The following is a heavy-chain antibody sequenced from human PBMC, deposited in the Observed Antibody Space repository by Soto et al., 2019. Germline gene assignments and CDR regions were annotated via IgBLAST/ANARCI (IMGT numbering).Heavy chain of an antibody. CDR3: ARDLSGDGYDY. V-gene: IGHV3-30*04. CDR2: ISYDGSIK. Sequence: QVQLVESGGGVVQPGRSLKLSCADSGFTFSSYAMHWVRQAPGKGLEWVAIISYDGSIKYYADSVKGRYTISRDNSKNTLYLQMNSLRAEDTAVYYCARDLSGDGYDYWGQGPLVTVSS. J-gene: IGHJ4*02. CDR1: GFTFSSYA. D-gene: IGHD5-18*01.